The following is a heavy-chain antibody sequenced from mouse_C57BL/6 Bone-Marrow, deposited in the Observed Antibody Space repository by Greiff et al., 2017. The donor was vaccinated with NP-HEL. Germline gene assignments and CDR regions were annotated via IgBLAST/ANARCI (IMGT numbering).Heavy chain of an antibody. J-gene: IGHJ4*01. CDR2: IWSGGST. CDR1: GFSLTSYG. CDR3: ASVVERDAMDY. D-gene: IGHD1-1*01. V-gene: IGHV2-2*01. Sequence: QVQLQQSGPGLVQPSQCLSITCTVSGFSLTSYGVHWVRQSPGKGLEWLGVIWSGGSTDYNAAFISRLSISKDNSKSQVFFKMNSLQADDTAIYYCASVVERDAMDYWGQGTSVTVSS.